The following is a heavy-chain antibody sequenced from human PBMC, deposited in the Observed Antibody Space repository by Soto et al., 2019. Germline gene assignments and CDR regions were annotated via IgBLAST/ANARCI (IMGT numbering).Heavy chain of an antibody. Sequence: QITLKESGPTLVKPTQTLTLTCTFSGFSLSTSGVGVGWIRQPPGKALEWLALIYWDDDKRYSPSLKSRLTITNDTSNNQVVLTMTNMDPVDTATYYCAQKIFPGDWCDPWGQGTLVTVSS. V-gene: IGHV2-5*02. CDR1: GFSLSTSGVG. J-gene: IGHJ5*02. CDR2: IYWDDDK. D-gene: IGHD3-10*01. CDR3: AQKIFPGDWCDP.